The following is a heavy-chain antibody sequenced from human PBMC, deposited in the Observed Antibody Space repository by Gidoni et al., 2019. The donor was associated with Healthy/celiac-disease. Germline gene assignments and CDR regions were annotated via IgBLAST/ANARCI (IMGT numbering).Heavy chain of an antibody. CDR2: IYHSGGT. V-gene: IGHV4-38-2*02. CDR3: ARETPRVAVAGNNWFDP. J-gene: IGHJ5*02. Sequence: QVQLQESGPGLVKPSETLSLTCAVSGYSISSGYYWGWFRQPPGKGLEWIGSIYHSGGTYYNPSLKSRVTISVDTSKNQFSLKLSSVTAADTAVYYCARETPRVAVAGNNWFDPWGQGTLVTVSS. D-gene: IGHD6-19*01. CDR1: GYSISSGYY.